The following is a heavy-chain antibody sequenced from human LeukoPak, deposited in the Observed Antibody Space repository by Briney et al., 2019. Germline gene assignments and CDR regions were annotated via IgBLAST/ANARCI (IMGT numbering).Heavy chain of an antibody. Sequence: GGSLRLSCAASGFTFSDYYMSWIRQAPGKGLEWVSYISSSSSYTNYADSVKGRFTISRDNAKNSLYLQMNGLRAEDTAVYYCARDRRLSRANYDSSGYIDYWGQGTLVTVSS. CDR2: ISSSSSYT. D-gene: IGHD3-22*01. CDR1: GFTFSDYY. J-gene: IGHJ4*02. V-gene: IGHV3-11*06. CDR3: ARDRRLSRANYDSSGYIDY.